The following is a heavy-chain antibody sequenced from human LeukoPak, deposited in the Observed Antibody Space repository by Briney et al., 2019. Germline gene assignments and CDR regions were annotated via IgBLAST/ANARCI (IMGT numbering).Heavy chain of an antibody. CDR1: GYTFTSYG. CDR3: ARGGYSYGYGNDAFDI. Sequence: GASVKVSCKASGYTFTSYGISWVRQAPGRGLEWMGWISAYNGNTNYAQKLQGRVTMTTDTSTSTAYMELRSLRSDDTAVYYCARGGYSYGYGNDAFDIWGQGTMVTVSS. CDR2: ISAYNGNT. J-gene: IGHJ3*02. V-gene: IGHV1-18*01. D-gene: IGHD5-18*01.